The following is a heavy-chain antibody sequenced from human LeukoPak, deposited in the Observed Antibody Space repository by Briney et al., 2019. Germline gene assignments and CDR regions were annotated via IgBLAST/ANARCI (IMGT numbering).Heavy chain of an antibody. CDR1: GFTVSSRY. J-gene: IGHJ5*01. Sequence: GGSLRLSCGASGFTVSSRYMRWVREAPGKGLECVSVMDSGGKTYYADSVKGRFTISRDNYKNTLYLQMNSLRAEDTAVYYCARDQTITGTTWQYNWLDSWGQGTLVTVSS. CDR2: MDSGGKT. V-gene: IGHV3-53*01. D-gene: IGHD1-7*01. CDR3: ARDQTITGTTWQYNWLDS.